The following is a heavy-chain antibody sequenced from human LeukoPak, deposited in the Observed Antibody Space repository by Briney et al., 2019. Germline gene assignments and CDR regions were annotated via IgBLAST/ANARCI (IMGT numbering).Heavy chain of an antibody. J-gene: IGHJ4*02. CDR2: FDPEDGET. CDR1: GYTFTSYG. Sequence: ASVKVSCKASGYTFTSYGISWVRQAPGKGLEWMGGFDPEDGETIYAQKFQGRVTMTEDTSTDTAYMELSSLRSEDTAVYYCATDIWTSLGYCSGGSCYPKYFDYWGQGTLVTVSS. CDR3: ATDIWTSLGYCSGGSCYPKYFDY. D-gene: IGHD2-15*01. V-gene: IGHV1-24*01.